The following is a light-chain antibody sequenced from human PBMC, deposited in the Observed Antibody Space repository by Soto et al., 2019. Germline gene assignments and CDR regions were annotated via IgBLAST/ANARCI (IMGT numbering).Light chain of an antibody. CDR2: EVR. CDR3: SSFTSKSTLI. Sequence: QSVLTQPASVSGSPGQAITISCAGTMRDVGAYNLVSLYQQHPGRVPQLIIYEVRNRPSGISFRFSGSKSGNTASLTISGLQAEDEADYYCSSFTSKSTLIFGGGTKVTVL. J-gene: IGLJ2*01. V-gene: IGLV2-14*01. CDR1: MRDVGAYNL.